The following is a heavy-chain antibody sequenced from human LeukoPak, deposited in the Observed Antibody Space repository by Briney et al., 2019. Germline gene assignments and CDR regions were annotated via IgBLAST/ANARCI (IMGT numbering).Heavy chain of an antibody. CDR2: IYYSGST. Sequence: SETLSLTCTVSGGSISSYYWSWIRQPPGKGLEWIGYIYYSGSTNYNPSLKSRVTISVDTSKNQFSLKLSSVTAADTAVYYCARERHYYGSGAALFDYWGQGTLVTVSS. CDR1: GGSISSYY. J-gene: IGHJ4*02. D-gene: IGHD3-10*01. V-gene: IGHV4-59*01. CDR3: ARERHYYGSGAALFDY.